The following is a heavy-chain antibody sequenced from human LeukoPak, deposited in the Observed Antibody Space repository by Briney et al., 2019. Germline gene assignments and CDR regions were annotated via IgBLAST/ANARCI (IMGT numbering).Heavy chain of an antibody. V-gene: IGHV3-74*01. CDR1: GFTLSNYW. J-gene: IGHJ3*02. CDR2: INSDGSST. CDR3: ARGPVTRFEI. Sequence: GGSLRLSCAASGFTLSNYWMQWVRQAPGKGLVWVSRINSDGSSTNYADSVKGRFTISRDNAKNTLYLQMNSLSADDTAVYYCARGPVTRFEIWGQGTMVTVSS. D-gene: IGHD4-17*01.